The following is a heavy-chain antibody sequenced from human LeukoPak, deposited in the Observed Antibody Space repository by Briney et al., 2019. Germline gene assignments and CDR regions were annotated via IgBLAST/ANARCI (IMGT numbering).Heavy chain of an antibody. CDR3: AIEYNSSSGYWCDY. Sequence: WIRQAPGRGRGWDSAGRGSGGSTYSEDCLKDSFTTSKDKSNNTLYLQRDSLMADDTAVYCCAIEYNSSSGYWCDYWGQGGLATVSS. V-gene: IGHV3-23*01. D-gene: IGHD6-6*01. J-gene: IGHJ4*02. CDR2: GRGSGGST.